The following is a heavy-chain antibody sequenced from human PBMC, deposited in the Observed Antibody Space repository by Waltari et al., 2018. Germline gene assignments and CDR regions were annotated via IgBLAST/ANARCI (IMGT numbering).Heavy chain of an antibody. J-gene: IGHJ5*02. D-gene: IGHD3-22*01. V-gene: IGHV4-34*12. Sequence: QLQLQQWGAGLLKPSETLSLTCAVYGGSFSGYYWSWIRQPPGKGLEWIGEIINGGSTNDNPSLKSRVTISVDTSKNQFSLKLSSVTAADTAVYYCARRIGDTMIVVVGNWFDPWGQGTLVTVSS. CDR2: IINGGST. CDR3: ARRIGDTMIVVVGNWFDP. CDR1: GGSFSGYY.